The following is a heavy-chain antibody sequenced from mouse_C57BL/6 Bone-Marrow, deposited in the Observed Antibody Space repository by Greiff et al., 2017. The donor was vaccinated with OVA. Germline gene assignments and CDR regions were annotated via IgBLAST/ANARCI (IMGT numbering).Heavy chain of an antibody. CDR1: GYTFTSYG. J-gene: IGHJ4*01. Sequence: QVQLQQSGAELARPGASVKLSCKASGYTFTSYGISWVKQRTGPGLEWIGEIYPRSGNTSYNEKFKGKATLTADKSANTAYMELRSLTSEDSAVYFCAKTYDYYYYAMDDWGQGTSVTVSS. V-gene: IGHV1-81*01. CDR2: IYPRSGNT. D-gene: IGHD2-4*01. CDR3: AKTYDYYYYAMDD.